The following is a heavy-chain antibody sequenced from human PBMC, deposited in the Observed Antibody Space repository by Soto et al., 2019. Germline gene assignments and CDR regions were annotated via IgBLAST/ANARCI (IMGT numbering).Heavy chain of an antibody. Sequence: EVQLLESGGGLVQRGGSLRLSCAASGFTFSSYAMRWVRQAPGKGLEWVSAISGSGGSTYYADSVKGRFTISRDNSKNTLYLQMNILRAEDTAVYYCARRGSGSYYDYWGQGTLVTVSS. V-gene: IGHV3-23*01. D-gene: IGHD1-26*01. J-gene: IGHJ4*02. CDR1: GFTFSSYA. CDR3: ARRGSGSYYDY. CDR2: ISGSGGST.